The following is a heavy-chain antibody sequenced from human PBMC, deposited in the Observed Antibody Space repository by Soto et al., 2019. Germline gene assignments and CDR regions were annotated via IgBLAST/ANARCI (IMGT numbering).Heavy chain of an antibody. J-gene: IGHJ6*02. CDR3: ARGEGGRLVRYYYGMDV. CDR2: ISYDGSNK. V-gene: IGHV3-30*03. D-gene: IGHD1-26*01. Sequence: GGSLRLSCAASGFTFSSYGMHWVRQAPGKGLEWVAVISYDGSNKYYADSVKGRFTISRDNSKNTLYLQMNSLRAEDTAVYYCARGEGGRLVRYYYGMDVWGQGTTVTVSS. CDR1: GFTFSSYG.